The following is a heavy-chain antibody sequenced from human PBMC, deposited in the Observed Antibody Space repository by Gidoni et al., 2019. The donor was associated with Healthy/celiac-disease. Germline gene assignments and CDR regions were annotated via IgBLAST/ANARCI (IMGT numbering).Heavy chain of an antibody. CDR3: AKGSTGYSSSWYLDYYGMDV. CDR1: GFTFSSYA. J-gene: IGHJ6*02. Sequence: EVQPLSSGGVLVQPGGSMGLSCAASGFTFSSYALSWVREAPGKGLEWVAAISGSGGSTYYADSVKGRFTISRDNSKNTLYLQMNSLRAEDTAVYYCAKGSTGYSSSWYLDYYGMDVWGQGTTVTVSS. V-gene: IGHV3-23*01. D-gene: IGHD6-13*01. CDR2: ISGSGGST.